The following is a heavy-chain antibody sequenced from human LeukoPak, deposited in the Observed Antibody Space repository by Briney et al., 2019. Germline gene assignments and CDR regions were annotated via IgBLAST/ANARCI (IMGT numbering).Heavy chain of an antibody. CDR2: IYYSGST. CDR3: ARSLPRFDP. Sequence: SETLSLTCTVSGGSIGSSTFSWGWIRQPPGKGLEWIGSIYYSGSTYYNPSLKGRVTISVDTSKNQFSLKLSSVTAADTAVYYCARSLPRFDPWGQGTLVTVSS. CDR1: GGSIGSSTFS. V-gene: IGHV4-39*01. J-gene: IGHJ5*02.